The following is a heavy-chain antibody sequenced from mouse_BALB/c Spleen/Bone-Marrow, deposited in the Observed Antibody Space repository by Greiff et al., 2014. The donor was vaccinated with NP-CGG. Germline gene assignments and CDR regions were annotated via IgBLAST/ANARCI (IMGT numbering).Heavy chain of an antibody. Sequence: DVMLVESGGGLVQPGGSLKLSCAASGFTLSSYGMSWVRQTPDKRLELVATINSNGGSTYYPDSVKGRFAISRDNAKNTLYLQMSSLKSEDTAMYYCARDGSSYEGNYFDYWGQGTTLTVSS. V-gene: IGHV5-6-3*01. CDR2: INSNGGST. CDR3: ARDGSSYEGNYFDY. J-gene: IGHJ2*01. D-gene: IGHD1-1*01. CDR1: GFTLSSYG.